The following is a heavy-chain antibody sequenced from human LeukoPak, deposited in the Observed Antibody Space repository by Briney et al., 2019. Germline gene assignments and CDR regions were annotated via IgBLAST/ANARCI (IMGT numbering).Heavy chain of an antibody. CDR1: GGSFSGYY. Sequence: SETLSLTCAVYGGSFSGYYWSWIRQPPGKGLEWIGEINHSGSNNYNPSLKSRVIISVDTSKNQFSLRLSSVTAADTAVYYCARRNREGYNRYYYYYMDVWGKGTTVTISS. V-gene: IGHV4-34*01. D-gene: IGHD5-24*01. J-gene: IGHJ6*03. CDR2: INHSGSN. CDR3: ARRNREGYNRYYYYYMDV.